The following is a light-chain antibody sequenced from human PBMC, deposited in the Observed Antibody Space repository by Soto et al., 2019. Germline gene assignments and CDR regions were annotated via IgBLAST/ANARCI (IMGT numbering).Light chain of an antibody. CDR2: KVS. V-gene: IGLV2-14*01. CDR3: CSYTRSYTWV. J-gene: IGLJ3*02. Sequence: QSALTQPASVSGSPRQSITISCTGTSSDVGDGDFVSWYQQRPGNAPKLMIYKVSNRRSGVSNRFSGSKSGNTASLTISGLQAEDEADYYCCSYTRSYTWVFGGGTKLTVL. CDR1: SSDVGDGDF.